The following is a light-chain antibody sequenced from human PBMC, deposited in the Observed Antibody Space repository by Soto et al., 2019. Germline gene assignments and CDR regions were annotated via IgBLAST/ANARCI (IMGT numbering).Light chain of an antibody. CDR3: CSYAGSNSHCV. CDR1: SSNIEGNS. J-gene: IGLJ1*01. Sequence: QSVLTQAPSASGTPGQRVTISCSGSSSNIEGNSVNWYRHLPGTAPKLLIYSNNQRPSGVPDRFSGSKSGTTASLTISGLQAEDEADYYCCSYAGSNSHCVFGTGTKVTVL. V-gene: IGLV1-44*01. CDR2: SNN.